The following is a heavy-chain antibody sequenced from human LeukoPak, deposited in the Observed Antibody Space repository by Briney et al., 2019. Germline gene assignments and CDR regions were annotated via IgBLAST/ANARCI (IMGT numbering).Heavy chain of an antibody. J-gene: IGHJ4*02. CDR2: IKPNTGDT. V-gene: IGHV1-2*02. Sequence: GASVTVSCKASGYTLTAYNMHWVRQAPGQGLEWMGWIKPNTGDTNSAQKFQGRVTMTRDTSISTAYMELRRLTSNDTAVYYCARVRSRTNDFWGQGTLVTVSS. CDR1: GYTLTAYN. D-gene: IGHD4/OR15-4a*01. CDR3: ARVRSRTNDF.